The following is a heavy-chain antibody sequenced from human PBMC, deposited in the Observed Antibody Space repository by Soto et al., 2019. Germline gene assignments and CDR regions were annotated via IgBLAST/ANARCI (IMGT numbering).Heavy chain of an antibody. J-gene: IGHJ5*02. CDR3: AKSSNPLYCTRFDP. V-gene: IGHV3-23*01. CDR1: GFTFSSYA. Sequence: PGGSLRLPCAVFGFTFSSYAITWVRQAPGKGLEWVSAISGSGGSIYYADSVKGRFTISRDNSKNTLYLQMSSLRAEDTAVYYCAKSSNPLYCTRFDPWGQGTMVTVSS. CDR2: ISGSGGSI. D-gene: IGHD2-8*01.